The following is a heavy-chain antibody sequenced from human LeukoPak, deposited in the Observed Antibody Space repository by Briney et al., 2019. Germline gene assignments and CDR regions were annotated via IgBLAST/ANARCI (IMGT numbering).Heavy chain of an antibody. CDR3: ARWRGSSDAFDI. CDR1: GFTFSSYW. V-gene: IGHV3-74*01. D-gene: IGHD3-10*01. Sequence: GGSLRLSCAASGFTFSSYWMHWVRQAPGKGLVWVSRIKSDGRSTSYADSVKGRFTISRDNAKNTLYLQMNSLGVEDTAVYYCARWRGSSDAFDIWGQGTMVTVSS. J-gene: IGHJ3*02. CDR2: IKSDGRST.